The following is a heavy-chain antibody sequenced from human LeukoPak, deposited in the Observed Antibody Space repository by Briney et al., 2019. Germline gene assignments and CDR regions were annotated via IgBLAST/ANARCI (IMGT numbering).Heavy chain of an antibody. CDR2: IYSDGST. D-gene: IGHD6-13*01. Sequence: GGSLRLSCAASEFTVSTNYMTWVRQAPGKGLEWVSVIYSDGSTYYADSVKGRFTISRDNSKNTLYLQMNSLRAEDTAVYYCARAPYSTSWYLDYWGQGTLVTVSS. CDR3: ARAPYSTSWYLDY. V-gene: IGHV3-66*01. J-gene: IGHJ4*02. CDR1: EFTVSTNY.